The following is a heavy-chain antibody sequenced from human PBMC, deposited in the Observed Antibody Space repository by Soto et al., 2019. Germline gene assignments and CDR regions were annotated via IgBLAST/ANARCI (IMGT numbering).Heavy chain of an antibody. D-gene: IGHD3-9*01. CDR2: VYYDGTT. CDR3: AYFDWLPY. Sequence: QLQLQESGPGLVKPSETLSLTCTVSGGSISSSTFYWGWIRQPPGKGLEWIGSVYYDGTTYYNPSLRLRVTISVDTSKNQFSLKMSSVTAADTAAYYCAYFDWLPYWGQGTLVTVSS. V-gene: IGHV4-39*01. J-gene: IGHJ4*02. CDR1: GGSISSSTFY.